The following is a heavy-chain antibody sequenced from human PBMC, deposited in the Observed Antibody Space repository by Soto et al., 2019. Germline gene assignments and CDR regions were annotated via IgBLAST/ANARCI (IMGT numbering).Heavy chain of an antibody. Sequence: EVQLLESGGGLVQPGGSLRLSCSASGFTFSSYAMSWVRQAPGKGLEWVSSISGSGGNAYYADSVRGRFTISRDNSKNTLRLQMNSLRADATAVYDCAKDGASGSYPPYYYYGMDVWGQGTTVTVSS. CDR3: AKDGASGSYPPYYYYGMDV. CDR2: ISGSGGNA. CDR1: GFTFSSYA. V-gene: IGHV3-23*01. D-gene: IGHD1-26*01. J-gene: IGHJ6*02.